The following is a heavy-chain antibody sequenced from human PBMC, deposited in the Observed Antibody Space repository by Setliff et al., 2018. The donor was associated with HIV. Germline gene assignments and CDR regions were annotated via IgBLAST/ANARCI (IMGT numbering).Heavy chain of an antibody. CDR1: GGSISNSRYY. Sequence: SETLSLTCTVSGGSISNSRYYWSWIRQPPGKGLEWIGGIYYSGSTYYNPSLKSRVTISVDTSKNQFSLKLSSVTATDAAVYYCAAPRGMSTILVYWGQGSLVTVSS. CDR2: IYYSGST. CDR3: AAPRGMSTILVY. V-gene: IGHV4-39*01. D-gene: IGHD3-9*01. J-gene: IGHJ4*02.